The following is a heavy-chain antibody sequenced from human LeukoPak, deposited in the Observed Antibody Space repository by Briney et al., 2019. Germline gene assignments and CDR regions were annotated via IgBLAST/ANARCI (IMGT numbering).Heavy chain of an antibody. Sequence: GRSLRLSCAASGFTFDDYAMHWVRQAPGKGLEWVSGISWNSGSIGYADSVKGRFTISRDNAKNSLYLQMNSLRAEDTAVYYCATSPQYYYDSSGYSAIDYWGQGTLVTVSS. J-gene: IGHJ4*02. V-gene: IGHV3-9*01. D-gene: IGHD3-22*01. CDR3: ATSPQYYYDSSGYSAIDY. CDR2: ISWNSGSI. CDR1: GFTFDDYA.